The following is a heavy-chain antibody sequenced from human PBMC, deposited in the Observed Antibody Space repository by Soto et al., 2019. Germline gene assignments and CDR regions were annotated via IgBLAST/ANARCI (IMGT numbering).Heavy chain of an antibody. CDR2: ISYDGSNK. V-gene: IGHV3-30*18. Sequence: RWVLQNKGKGLEWVAVISYDGSNKYYADSVEGRFTISRDNSKNTLYLQMNSLRAEDTAVYYGAKDLERCNTALAFWGQG. D-gene: IGHD5-18*01. J-gene: IGHJ4*02. CDR3: AKDLERCNTALAF.